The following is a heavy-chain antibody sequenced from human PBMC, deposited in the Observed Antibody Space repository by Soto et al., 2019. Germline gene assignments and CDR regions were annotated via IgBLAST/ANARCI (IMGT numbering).Heavy chain of an antibody. Sequence: SGPTLVKPTQTLTLTCTFSGFSLSTSGVGVGWIRQPPGKALEWLALIYWDDDKRYSPSLKSRLTITKDTSKNQVVLTMTNMDPVDTATYYCCLYGSGSYLRPSYFDYWGQGTLVTVSS. J-gene: IGHJ4*02. V-gene: IGHV2-5*02. CDR2: IYWDDDK. CDR3: CLYGSGSYLRPSYFDY. D-gene: IGHD3-10*01. CDR1: GFSLSTSGVG.